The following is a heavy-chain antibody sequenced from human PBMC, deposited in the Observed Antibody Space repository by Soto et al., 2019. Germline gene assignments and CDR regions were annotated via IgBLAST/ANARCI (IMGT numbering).Heavy chain of an antibody. CDR3: ARVGRPQHLLTGFDN. V-gene: IGHV3-33*01. CDR2: IRPDGSNR. D-gene: IGHD3-16*01. Sequence: GSLRLSCVTSGFTFSDYAMHWVRQAPGKGLEWVAVIRPDGSNRYYADSVKGRFTISRDISKNTLYLQMSSLRADDTAVYFCARVGRPQHLLTGFDNWGPGTLVTVVS. J-gene: IGHJ5*02. CDR1: GFTFSDYA.